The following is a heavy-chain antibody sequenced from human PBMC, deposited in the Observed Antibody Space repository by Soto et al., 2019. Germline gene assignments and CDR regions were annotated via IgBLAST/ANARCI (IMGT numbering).Heavy chain of an antibody. CDR3: ARGDYGTGGYPFPYFDY. Sequence: HEHLVQSGAEVKRPGASLKVSCKASGYSFTGSYIHWVRQAPGQGLEWMGWINPDSGATNYAQNFQGRVTLTSDTSNSTTSMDLTSLTSDDKAVYYCARGDYGTGGYPFPYFDYWGQGTLVIVSS. J-gene: IGHJ4*02. V-gene: IGHV1-2*02. CDR2: INPDSGAT. D-gene: IGHD2-8*02. CDR1: GYSFTGSY.